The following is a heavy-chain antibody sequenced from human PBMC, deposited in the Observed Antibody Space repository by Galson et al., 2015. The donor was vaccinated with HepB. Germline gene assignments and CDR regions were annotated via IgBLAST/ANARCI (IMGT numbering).Heavy chain of an antibody. J-gene: IGHJ4*02. D-gene: IGHD3-22*01. Sequence: SLRLSCAASGFTFSSYWMSWVRQAPGKGLEWVANIKQDGSEKYYVDSVKGRFTISRDNAKNSLYLQMNSLRAEDTAVYYCAGSSGYYPQLDYWGQGTLVTVSS. CDR3: AGSSGYYPQLDY. CDR1: GFTFSSYW. V-gene: IGHV3-7*01. CDR2: IKQDGSEK.